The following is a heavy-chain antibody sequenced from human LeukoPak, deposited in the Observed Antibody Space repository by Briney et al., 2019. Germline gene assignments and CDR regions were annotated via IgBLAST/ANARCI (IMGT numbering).Heavy chain of an antibody. D-gene: IGHD4/OR15-4a*01. CDR2: IYSDNT. V-gene: IGHV3-53*01. Sequence: GGSLRLSCAASGFIFSSYSMSWVRQAPGKGLEWVSFIYSDNTHHSDSVKGRFTISRDNSKNTLYLQMNSLRAEDTAVYYCARRAGAYSHPYDYWGQGTLVTVSS. CDR1: GFIFSSYS. CDR3: ARRAGAYSHPYDY. J-gene: IGHJ4*02.